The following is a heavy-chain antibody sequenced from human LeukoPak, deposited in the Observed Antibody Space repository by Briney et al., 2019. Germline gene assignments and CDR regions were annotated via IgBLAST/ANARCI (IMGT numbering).Heavy chain of an antibody. CDR3: ARLPYSSSWYRYYYGMDV. CDR2: IYPGGSDT. D-gene: IGHD6-13*01. J-gene: IGHJ6*02. CDR1: GYSFTSYW. Sequence: GESLKISCKGSGYSFTSYWIGWVRQMPGKGLEWMGIIYPGGSDTRYSPSFQGQVTISADKSISTAYLQWSSLKASDTAMYYCARLPYSSSWYRYYYGMDVWGQGTTVTVSS. V-gene: IGHV5-51*01.